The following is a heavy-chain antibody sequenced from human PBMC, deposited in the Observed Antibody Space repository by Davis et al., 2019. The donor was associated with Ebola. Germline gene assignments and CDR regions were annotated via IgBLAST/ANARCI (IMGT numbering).Heavy chain of an antibody. CDR1: GFIFDGFA. J-gene: IGHJ4*02. CDR2: ISYDGSNK. Sequence: GESLKISCAASGFIFDGFAMHWVRQAPGKGLEWVAVISYDGSNKYYADSVKGRFTISRDNSKNTLYLQMNSLRAEDTAVYYCARFSRGTIESYWGQGTLVTVSS. V-gene: IGHV3-30*03. D-gene: IGHD5/OR15-5a*01. CDR3: ARFSRGTIESY.